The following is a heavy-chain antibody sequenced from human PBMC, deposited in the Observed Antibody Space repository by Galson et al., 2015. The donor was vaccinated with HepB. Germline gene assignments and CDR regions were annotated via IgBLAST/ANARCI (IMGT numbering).Heavy chain of an antibody. D-gene: IGHD2-2*01. V-gene: IGHV3-15*07. J-gene: IGHJ4*02. CDR1: GFTFSNAW. CDR2: IKSKTDGGTT. CDR3: TGEYQLLRGYFDY. Sequence: SLRLSCAASGFTFSNAWMNWVRQAPGKGLEWVGRIKSKTDGGTTDYAAPVKGRFTISRDDSKNTLYLQMNSLKTEDTAVYYCTGEYQLLRGYFDYWGQGTLVTVS.